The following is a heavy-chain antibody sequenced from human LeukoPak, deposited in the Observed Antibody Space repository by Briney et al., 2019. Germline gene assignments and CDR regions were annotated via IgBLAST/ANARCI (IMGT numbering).Heavy chain of an antibody. CDR2: ISGYSSTL. J-gene: IGHJ4*02. V-gene: IGHV3-48*04. CDR3: ARVISGYDYEDY. CDR1: GFTFSSYS. D-gene: IGHD5-12*01. Sequence: GGSLRLSCAASGFTFSSYSMNWVRQAPGKGLEWVSYISGYSSTLYYADSVKGRFTISRDNAKNTLYLQMNSLRAEDTAVYYCARVISGYDYEDYWGQGTLVTVSS.